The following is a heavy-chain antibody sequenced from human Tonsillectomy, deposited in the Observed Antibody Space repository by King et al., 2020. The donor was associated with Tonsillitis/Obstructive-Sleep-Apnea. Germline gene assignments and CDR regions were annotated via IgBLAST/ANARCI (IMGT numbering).Heavy chain of an antibody. Sequence: AQLVQSGAEVKKPGASVRVSCKASGYTFTYYGISWVRQAPGQGLEWMGWISAYNGDTNYAQKLQGRVNVTTDTSTGTAYMDLRSLRSDDTAVYYCARDHSSSSWSAHGYYYGMDVWGQGTTITVSS. J-gene: IGHJ6*02. CDR1: GYTFTYYG. D-gene: IGHD6-13*01. CDR3: ARDHSSSSWSAHGYYYGMDV. V-gene: IGHV1-18*01. CDR2: ISAYNGDT.